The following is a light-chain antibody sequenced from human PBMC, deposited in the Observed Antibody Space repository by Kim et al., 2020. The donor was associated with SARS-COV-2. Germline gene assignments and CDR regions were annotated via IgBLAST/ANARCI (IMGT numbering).Light chain of an antibody. Sequence: GQRVTISCSGGSSNIGSKTVNWYQQLPGTAPKLLIFNNIERPSGVPDRFSGSKSATSASLAISGLQSEDEADYSCAAWDDSLNAYVFGTGTKVTVL. CDR3: AAWDDSLNAYV. CDR1: SSNIGSKT. J-gene: IGLJ1*01. V-gene: IGLV1-44*01. CDR2: NNI.